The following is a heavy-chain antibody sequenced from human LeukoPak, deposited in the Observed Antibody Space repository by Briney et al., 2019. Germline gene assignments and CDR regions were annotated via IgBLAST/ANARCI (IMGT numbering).Heavy chain of an antibody. V-gene: IGHV1-46*01. CDR1: GYTFTSYY. CDR3: ARDLAPYDSSGYYDY. J-gene: IGHJ4*02. CDR2: INPSGGST. D-gene: IGHD3-22*01. Sequence: GASVKVSCKASGYTFTSYYMHWVRQAPGQGLEWMGIINPSGGSTSYAQKFQGRVTMTRDMSTSTVYMELSSLRSEDTAVYYCARDLAPYDSSGYYDYWGQGTLVTVSS.